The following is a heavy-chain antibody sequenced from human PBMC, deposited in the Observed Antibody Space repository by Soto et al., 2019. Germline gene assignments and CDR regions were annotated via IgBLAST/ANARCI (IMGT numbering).Heavy chain of an antibody. J-gene: IGHJ6*02. D-gene: IGHD3-3*01. CDR1: GFTFSDYY. CDR2: ISSSGSTI. Sequence: PGGSLRLSCAASGFTFSDYYMSWIRQAPGKGLEWVSYISSSGSTIYYADSVKGRFTISRDNAKNSLYLQMNSLRAEDTAVYYCARDRVRGGYYDFWSGPPYYYYYGMDVWGQGTTVTVSS. V-gene: IGHV3-11*01. CDR3: ARDRVRGGYYDFWSGPPYYYYYGMDV.